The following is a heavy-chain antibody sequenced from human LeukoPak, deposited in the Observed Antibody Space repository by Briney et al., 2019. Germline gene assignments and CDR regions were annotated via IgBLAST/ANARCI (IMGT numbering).Heavy chain of an antibody. Sequence: GGSLRLSCAASGFSFSDFVMHWVRQAPGKGLEWVAFIRYDGSDKYYAESVKGRFTISRDNSKNTLYLQMNSLRAEDTAVYYCAKDPHYHYDSTGYPLTPNWFDPWGQGTLVTVSS. D-gene: IGHD3-22*01. J-gene: IGHJ5*02. CDR1: GFSFSDFV. CDR2: IRYDGSDK. V-gene: IGHV3-30*02. CDR3: AKDPHYHYDSTGYPLTPNWFDP.